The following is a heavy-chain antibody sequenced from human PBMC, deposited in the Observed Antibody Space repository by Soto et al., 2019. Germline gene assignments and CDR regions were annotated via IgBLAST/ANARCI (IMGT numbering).Heavy chain of an antibody. D-gene: IGHD6-13*01. CDR2: IWFDGATI. Sequence: QVQLVESGGGVVQPGRSLRLSCAASGFTFSDYAMHWVRQAPGKGLEWVASIWFDGATIYYADSVKGRFTISRDNSKNTVYLQMNSLRAEDSALYHCGRGGFSTNWRFDYWGQGTLVAVSS. CDR1: GFTFSDYA. CDR3: GRGGFSTNWRFDY. V-gene: IGHV3-33*01. J-gene: IGHJ4*02.